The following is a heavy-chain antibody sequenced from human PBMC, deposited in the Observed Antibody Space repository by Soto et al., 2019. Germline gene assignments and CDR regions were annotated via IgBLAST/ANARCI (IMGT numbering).Heavy chain of an antibody. D-gene: IGHD2-2*01. CDR1: GFTFSSYA. CDR2: ISDAGSNK. Sequence: QVQLVEPGGGVVQPGRSLRLSCAASGFTFSSYAMHWVRQALGKGLEWGAGISDAGSNKYYADSVKGRFTMSRYNSKNTLYLQMNSLRAEDTAVYYCARDTQICRGLDYWGQGTLVTVSS. J-gene: IGHJ4*02. V-gene: IGHV3-30-3*01. CDR3: ARDTQICRGLDY.